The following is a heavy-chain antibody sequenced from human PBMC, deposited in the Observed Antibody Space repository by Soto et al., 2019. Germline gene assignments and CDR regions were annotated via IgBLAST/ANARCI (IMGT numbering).Heavy chain of an antibody. CDR1: GVSFRTYA. V-gene: IGHV3-23*01. Sequence: EVQLLQSGGGLVQPGGSLRLSCVGSGVSFRTYAMSWVRQAPGKGLEWVAGITGTGSSADYADSVKGPFTIARDNTKNTLYLHLKNLRTDDTAVFYSAQDDWGAASLRFDYWGQGTLVTVSS. CDR3: AQDDWGAASLRFDY. CDR2: ITGTGSSA. J-gene: IGHJ4*02. D-gene: IGHD7-27*01.